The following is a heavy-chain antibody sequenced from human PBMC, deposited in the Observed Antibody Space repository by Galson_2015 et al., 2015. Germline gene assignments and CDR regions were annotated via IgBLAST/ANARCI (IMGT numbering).Heavy chain of an antibody. Sequence: SVKVSCKASGYTFTNYFIQWVRQAPGQGLEWVGAINPSGAATFYAQKLQGRVTMTRDTPTSTVYVELSSLGSEDTAVYYCARELGGTYYFDSWGLGTLVPVSS. J-gene: IGHJ4*02. V-gene: IGHV1-46*04. CDR2: INPSGAAT. CDR1: GYTFTNYF. CDR3: ARELGGTYYFDS. D-gene: IGHD3-10*01.